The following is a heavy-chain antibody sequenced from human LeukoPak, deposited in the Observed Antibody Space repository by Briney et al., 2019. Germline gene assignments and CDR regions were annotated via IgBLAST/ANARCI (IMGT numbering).Heavy chain of an antibody. Sequence: GASVKVSCKASGYTFTSYYMHWVRQAPGQGLEWMGIINPSGGSTSYAQKFQGRVTMTRDTSTSTVYMELSSLRSEDTAVYYCARAHPYYYDSSDGGPFDYWGQGTLVTVSS. CDR2: INPSGGST. CDR3: ARAHPYYYDSSDGGPFDY. D-gene: IGHD3-22*01. J-gene: IGHJ4*02. CDR1: GYTFTSYY. V-gene: IGHV1-46*01.